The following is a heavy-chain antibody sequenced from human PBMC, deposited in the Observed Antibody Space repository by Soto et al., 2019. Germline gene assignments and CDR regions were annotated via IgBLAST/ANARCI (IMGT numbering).Heavy chain of an antibody. CDR2: ISGSGGST. J-gene: IGHJ4*02. CDR3: AKEVSLGSTVDLGY. CDR1: GFTFSVFA. Sequence: GGSLRLSCAASGFTFSVFAMSWVRQSPGKGLEWVSTISGSGGSTYYADAVKGRFTISRDNSMGTLYLQMKSLRVEDTAIYYCAKEVSLGSTVDLGYWGQGALVTVSS. D-gene: IGHD7-27*01. V-gene: IGHV3-23*01.